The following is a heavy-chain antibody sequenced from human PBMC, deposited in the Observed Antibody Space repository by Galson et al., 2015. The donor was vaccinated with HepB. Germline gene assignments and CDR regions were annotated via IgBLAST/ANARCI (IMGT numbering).Heavy chain of an antibody. CDR1: GFTFSKYA. V-gene: IGHV3-30*18. Sequence: SLRLSCAVSGFTFSKYAMHWVRQVPGKGLEWVAVISSDGSKTYYGDSGKGRLTISRDNSNNTVYLQKNMLRPEDTAVYYCAKDGAAGWVTSMIYLDSWGQGTQVTVSS. D-gene: IGHD3/OR15-3a*01. J-gene: IGHJ4*02. CDR2: ISSDGSKT. CDR3: AKDGAAGWVTSMIYLDS.